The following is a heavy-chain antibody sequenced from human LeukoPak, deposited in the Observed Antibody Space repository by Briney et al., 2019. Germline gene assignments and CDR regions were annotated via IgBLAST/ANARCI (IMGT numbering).Heavy chain of an antibody. J-gene: IGHJ5*02. CDR2: VYYDGSP. V-gene: IGHV4-39*07. CDR1: GGSISSDNFY. D-gene: IGHD1-1*01. CDR3: ARVNDCRPSSCFSRWFDP. Sequence: PSETLSLTCTVSGGSISSDNFYWGWIRQPPGKGVEWIGSVYYDGSPHYTPSLTSRVTVSVDRSKHQFSLNLNSVTAADTAVYYCARVNDCRPSSCFSRWFDPWGQGTLVTVSS.